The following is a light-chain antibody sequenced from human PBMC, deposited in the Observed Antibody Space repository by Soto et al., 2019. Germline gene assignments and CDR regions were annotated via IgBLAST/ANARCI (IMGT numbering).Light chain of an antibody. V-gene: IGKV1-17*01. Sequence: DILMTQSPSSLSASVGDRVTITCRASQGIGNRLGWYQHNPGKAPKRLIYAASSLQSGVPSRFSGSGSGTEFTLTIKGLQHENFATYYCLHHYNYPRTFGQGTKV. CDR1: QGIGNR. J-gene: IGKJ1*01. CDR2: AAS. CDR3: LHHYNYPRT.